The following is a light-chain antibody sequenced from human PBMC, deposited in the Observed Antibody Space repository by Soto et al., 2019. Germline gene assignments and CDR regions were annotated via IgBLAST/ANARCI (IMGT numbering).Light chain of an antibody. Sequence: DIPLTQSPPFLSASVGDRVTITCRPSQAVPNNMAWYQQKPGKPPKLLIYEESTLHSGVPSRFSGRKSGTQFTLTIDSLQPEDFATYYCQQVKTYPRTFGGGTKVDI. V-gene: IGKV1-9*01. CDR1: QAVPNN. CDR2: EES. CDR3: QQVKTYPRT. J-gene: IGKJ4*01.